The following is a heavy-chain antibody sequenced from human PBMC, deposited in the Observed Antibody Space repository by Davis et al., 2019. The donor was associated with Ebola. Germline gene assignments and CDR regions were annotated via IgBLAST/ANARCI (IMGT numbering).Heavy chain of an antibody. Sequence: PSETLSLTCTVSGGSVSSPTHYWGWIRQPPGKGLEWIATIYYSGSTYFNPSLKSRVTISLDTSKNQFSLKLKSLTAADTAVYYCVSNSSSSPWFDPWGRGTLVAVSS. D-gene: IGHD6-6*01. CDR1: GGSVSSPTHY. CDR2: IYYSGST. V-gene: IGHV4-39*07. J-gene: IGHJ5*02. CDR3: VSNSSSSPWFDP.